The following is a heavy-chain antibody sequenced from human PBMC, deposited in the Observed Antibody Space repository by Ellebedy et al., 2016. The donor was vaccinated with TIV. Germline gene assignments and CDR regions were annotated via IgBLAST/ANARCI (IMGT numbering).Heavy chain of an antibody. Sequence: MPSETLSPTCTVPDDSVTNSRHYWSWIRQPPGKGLEWIADILYSGSTNYNPSLKSRITIALDTTKNQFSLRPSSVSAADTDVYYCARGNGGATNLDSWGQGILVTVSS. CDR1: DDSVTNSRHY. CDR2: ILYSGST. J-gene: IGHJ4*02. D-gene: IGHD1-26*01. CDR3: ARGNGGATNLDS. V-gene: IGHV4-61*01.